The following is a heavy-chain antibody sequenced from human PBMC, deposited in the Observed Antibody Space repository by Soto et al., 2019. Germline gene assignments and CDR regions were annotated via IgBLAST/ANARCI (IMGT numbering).Heavy chain of an antibody. CDR1: GYTFTSYA. J-gene: IGHJ6*02. Sequence: ASVKVSCKASGYTFTSYAMHWVRQAPGQRLEWMGWINAGNGNTKYSQKFQGRVTITRDTSASTAYMELSSLRSEDTAVYYCARRIQGGLLYDSSGYWAYGMDVWGQGTTVTVSS. D-gene: IGHD3-22*01. V-gene: IGHV1-3*01. CDR3: ARRIQGGLLYDSSGYWAYGMDV. CDR2: INAGNGNT.